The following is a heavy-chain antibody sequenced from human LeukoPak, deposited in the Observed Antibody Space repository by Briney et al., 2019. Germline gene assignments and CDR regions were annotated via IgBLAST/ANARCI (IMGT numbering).Heavy chain of an antibody. D-gene: IGHD1-26*01. CDR3: ARGMGATTFWFDP. CDR2: IIPIFGTA. CDR1: GGTFISYA. J-gene: IGHJ5*02. Sequence: SVKVSCKASGGTFISYAISWVRQAPGQGLEWMGGIIPIFGTANYAQKFQGRVTITTDEYTSTAYMELSSLRSEDTAVYYCARGMGATTFWFDPWGQGTLVTVSS. V-gene: IGHV1-69*05.